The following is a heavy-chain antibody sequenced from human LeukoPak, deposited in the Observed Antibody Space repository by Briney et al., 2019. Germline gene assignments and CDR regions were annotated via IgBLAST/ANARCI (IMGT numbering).Heavy chain of an antibody. CDR2: VGGDGHVT. Sequence: GGSLRLSCAASGFTFSTYVMCWVRRAPGKGLAWVSSVGGDGHVTYYADSVKGRFTISRDNSRHTLFLQMDGLRVEDTATYYCAKGISADGYNFERGADYWGQGSLVSVSS. J-gene: IGHJ4*02. CDR1: GFTFSTYV. CDR3: AKGISADGYNFERGADY. D-gene: IGHD5-18*01. V-gene: IGHV3-23*01.